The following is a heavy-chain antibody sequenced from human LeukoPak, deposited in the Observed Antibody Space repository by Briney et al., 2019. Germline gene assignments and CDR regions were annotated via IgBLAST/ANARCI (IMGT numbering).Heavy chain of an antibody. V-gene: IGHV4-39*01. CDR3: ARHPLQIFGVVTREDY. CDR2: IYYSGST. J-gene: IGHJ4*02. D-gene: IGHD3-3*01. CDR1: GGSISSSSYY. Sequence: NTSKTLSLTCTVSGGSISSSSYYWGWIRQPPGKGLEWIGSIYYSGSTYYNPSLKSRVTISVDTSKNQFSLKLSSVTAADTAVYYCARHPLQIFGVVTREDYWGQGTLVTVSS.